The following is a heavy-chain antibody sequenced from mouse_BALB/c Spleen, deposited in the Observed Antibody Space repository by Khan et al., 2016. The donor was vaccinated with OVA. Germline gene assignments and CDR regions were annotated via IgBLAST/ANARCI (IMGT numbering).Heavy chain of an antibody. V-gene: IGHV1-53*01. CDR1: GYTFTSYY. CDR2: INPSNGGT. D-gene: IGHD6-1*01. Sequence: QVQLQQPGAELVKPGASVKLSCKASGYTFTSYYMYWVNQRPGQGLEWIGWINPSNGGTNFNERFRSKATLTVDQSSSTASIQLSSLTSEDSAVXFLAKDHQGHLDYLGQGTTLPIPS. CDR3: AKDHQGHLDY. J-gene: IGHJ2*01.